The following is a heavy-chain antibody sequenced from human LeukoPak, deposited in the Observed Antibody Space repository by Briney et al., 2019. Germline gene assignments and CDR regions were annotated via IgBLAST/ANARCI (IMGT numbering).Heavy chain of an antibody. Sequence: GASVKVSCKASGYTFTGYYMHWVRQAPGQGLEWMGWINPNSGGTNYAQKFQGRVTMTRDTSISTAYMELSRLRSDDTAVYYCARDAESSTSPYYYYYYMDGWGKGTTVTVSS. J-gene: IGHJ6*03. CDR3: ARDAESSTSPYYYYYYMDG. D-gene: IGHD2-2*01. V-gene: IGHV1-2*02. CDR1: GYTFTGYY. CDR2: INPNSGGT.